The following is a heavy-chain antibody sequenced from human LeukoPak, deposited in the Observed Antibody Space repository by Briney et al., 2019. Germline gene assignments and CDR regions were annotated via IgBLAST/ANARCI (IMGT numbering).Heavy chain of an antibody. V-gene: IGHV4-34*01. CDR2: INHSGST. D-gene: IGHD1-14*01. Sequence: PSETLSLTCAVYGGSFSGYYWSWIRQPPGKGLEWIGEINHSGSTNYNPSLKSRVTISVDTSKNQFSLKLSSVTAADTAVYYCARGKGVRNSLYYYYYYMGVWGKGTTVTVSS. J-gene: IGHJ6*03. CDR3: ARGKGVRNSLYYYYYYMGV. CDR1: GGSFSGYY.